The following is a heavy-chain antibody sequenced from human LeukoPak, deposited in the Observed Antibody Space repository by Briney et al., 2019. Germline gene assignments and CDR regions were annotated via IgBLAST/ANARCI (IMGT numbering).Heavy chain of an antibody. CDR3: ARVGETGTVTMELDL. V-gene: IGHV3-30*04. CDR2: MSFDGNFE. J-gene: IGHJ1*01. D-gene: IGHD1-7*01. Sequence: GGSLRLSCAASGFAFADYSLHWVRQAPGKGLEWVALMSFDGNFENFADSVKGRFTISRDTARNTLYLHMGSLGVEDSAVYYCARVGETGTVTMELDLWGQGALVTVSP. CDR1: GFAFADYS.